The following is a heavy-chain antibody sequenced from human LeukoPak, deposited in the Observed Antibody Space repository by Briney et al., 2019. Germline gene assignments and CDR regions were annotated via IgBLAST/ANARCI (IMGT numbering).Heavy chain of an antibody. Sequence: SETLSLTCTVSGGSISTYYWSWIRQPPGKGLEWIGYIYFSGSTDYNPSLTSRVIISVDTSNNQFSLKLSSVTAADTAVYYCAGYSSGLYVDYWGQGTLVTVSS. D-gene: IGHD6-19*01. J-gene: IGHJ4*02. V-gene: IGHV4-59*01. CDR3: AGYSSGLYVDY. CDR1: GGSISTYY. CDR2: IYFSGST.